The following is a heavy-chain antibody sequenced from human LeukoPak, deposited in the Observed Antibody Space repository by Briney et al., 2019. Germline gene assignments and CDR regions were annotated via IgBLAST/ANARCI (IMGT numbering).Heavy chain of an antibody. V-gene: IGHV4-34*01. D-gene: IGHD2-15*01. CDR3: ATYSLYCSGGSCRHYFDY. Sequence: SETLSLTCTVSSGSITDYHWSWIRQPPGKGLEWIGEINHSGSTNYNPSLKSRVTISVDTSKNQFSLKLSSVTAADTAVYYCATYSLYCSGGSCRHYFDYWGQGTLVTASS. CDR2: INHSGST. J-gene: IGHJ4*02. CDR1: SGSITDYH.